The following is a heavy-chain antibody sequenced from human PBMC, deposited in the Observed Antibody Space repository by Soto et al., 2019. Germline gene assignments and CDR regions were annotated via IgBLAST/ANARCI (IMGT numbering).Heavy chain of an antibody. Sequence: GGSLRLSCAASGFTFSDYYMTWIRQAPGKGLEWVSYISSSGSTIYYADSVKGRFTISRDNAKNSLYLQMNSLRAEDTAVYYFARDPYCTSTSCYSTGTDWFDPWGQGTLVTVSS. CDR1: GFTFSDYY. V-gene: IGHV3-11*01. D-gene: IGHD2-2*01. J-gene: IGHJ5*02. CDR3: ARDPYCTSTSCYSTGTDWFDP. CDR2: ISSSGSTI.